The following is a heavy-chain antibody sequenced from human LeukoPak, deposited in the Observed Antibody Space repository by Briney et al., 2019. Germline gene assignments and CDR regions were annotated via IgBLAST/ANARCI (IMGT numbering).Heavy chain of an antibody. J-gene: IGHJ6*03. Sequence: SQTLSLTCTVSGGSISSGSYYWSWIRQPAGKGLEWIGRIYTSGSTNYNPSLKSRVTISVDTSKNQFSLKLSSVTAADTAVYYCARVHSRSSWYEPYYYMDVWGKGTTVTVSS. CDR2: IYTSGST. V-gene: IGHV4-61*02. D-gene: IGHD6-13*01. CDR1: GGSISSGSYY. CDR3: ARVHSRSSWYEPYYYMDV.